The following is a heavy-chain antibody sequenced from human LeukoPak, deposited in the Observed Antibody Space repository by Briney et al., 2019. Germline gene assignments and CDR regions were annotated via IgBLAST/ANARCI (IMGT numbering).Heavy chain of an antibody. J-gene: IGHJ4*02. V-gene: IGHV3-7*01. CDR2: IKQDGSQK. CDR1: GFTFSSYW. CDR3: PPRGYCDSTSCRFDY. Sequence: GGSLRLSCAASGFTFSSYWMSWVRQAPGKGLEWVATIKQDGSQKYYVDSVKGRFTISRDNAKSSLYLQMNALRAEDTAVYASPPRGYCDSTSCRFDYWGQGTLVTVSS. D-gene: IGHD2-2*03.